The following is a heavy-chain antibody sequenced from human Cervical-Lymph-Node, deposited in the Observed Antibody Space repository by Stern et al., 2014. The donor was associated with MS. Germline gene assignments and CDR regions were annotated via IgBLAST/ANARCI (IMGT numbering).Heavy chain of an antibody. CDR1: GGTFSNYA. D-gene: IGHD4-17*01. CDR2: IVPLFGTP. CDR3: ASPLTATSVPFGYYGMDV. J-gene: IGHJ6*02. Sequence: QDQLVQSGAEVKKPGSSVKVSCKASGGTFSNYATSWVRQAPGQGLEWMGGIVPLFGTPNYAQKFQGRVTITADESTSTAYMDLSSLRSEDTAVYYCASPLTATSVPFGYYGMDVWGQGTTVTVS. V-gene: IGHV1-69*12.